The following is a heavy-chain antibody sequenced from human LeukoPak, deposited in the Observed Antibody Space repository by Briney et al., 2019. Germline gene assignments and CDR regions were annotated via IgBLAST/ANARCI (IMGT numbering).Heavy chain of an antibody. CDR1: GFTFSSAW. J-gene: IGHJ4*02. CDR2: ISSGGDTT. CDR3: ARDNYDTGGYYFD. D-gene: IGHD3-22*01. Sequence: GGSLRLSCAASGFTFSSAWMHWVRQAPGKGLDWVSYISSGGDTTYYADSVKGRFTISRDNAKNSLYLQMNSLRAEDTAVYYCARDNYDTGGYYFDWGQGTLVTVSS. V-gene: IGHV3-48*04.